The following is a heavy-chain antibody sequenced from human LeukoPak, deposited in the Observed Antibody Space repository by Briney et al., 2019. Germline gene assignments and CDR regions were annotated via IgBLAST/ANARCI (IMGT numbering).Heavy chain of an antibody. CDR1: GYSFTSYW. V-gene: IGHV5-51*01. J-gene: IGHJ6*03. Sequence: GESLKISCKGSGYSFTSYWIGWVRQMPGKGLEWMGIIYPGDSDTRYSPSFQGQVTISADKSISTAYLQWSSLKASDTAMYYCARHTYCSSTSCYPLDYYYYYYYMDVWGRGTTVTVSS. D-gene: IGHD2-2*01. CDR2: IYPGDSDT. CDR3: ARHTYCSSTSCYPLDYYYYYYYMDV.